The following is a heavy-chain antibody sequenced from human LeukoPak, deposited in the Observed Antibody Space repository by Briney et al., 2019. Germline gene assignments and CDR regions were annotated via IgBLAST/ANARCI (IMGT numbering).Heavy chain of an antibody. CDR2: IYYSGYT. Sequence: LETLSLTCIVSGGSISTSTYYWAWVRQPPGKGLEWIGCIYYSGYTNYKSSLKSRVTISVDTSKNQFSLKLSSVTAADTAVYYCARTTMVRGTYYMDVWGKGTTVTVSS. D-gene: IGHD3-10*01. CDR3: ARTTMVRGTYYMDV. CDR1: GGSISTSTYY. V-gene: IGHV4-39*07. J-gene: IGHJ6*03.